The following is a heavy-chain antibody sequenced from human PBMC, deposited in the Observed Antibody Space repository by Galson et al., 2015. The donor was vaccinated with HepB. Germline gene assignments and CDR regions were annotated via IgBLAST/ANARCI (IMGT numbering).Heavy chain of an antibody. CDR1: GDSVSSNSAA. Sequence: CAISGDSVSSNSAAWNWIRQSPSRGLEWLGRTYYRSKWYNDYAVSVKSRITINPDTSKNQFSLQLNSVTPEDTAVYYCARVQSHPNIAAAGTFDYWGQGTLVTVSS. CDR2: TYYRSKWYN. V-gene: IGHV6-1*01. CDR3: ARVQSHPNIAAAGTFDY. D-gene: IGHD6-13*01. J-gene: IGHJ4*02.